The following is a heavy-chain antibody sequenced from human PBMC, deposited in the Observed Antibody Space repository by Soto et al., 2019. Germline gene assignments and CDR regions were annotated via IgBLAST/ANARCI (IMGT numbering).Heavy chain of an antibody. CDR1: GGSFTGYY. V-gene: IGHV4-34*01. J-gene: IGHJ4*02. Sequence: QLQLHQSGAGLLKPSETLSLTCDVSGGSFTGYYWAWIRQPPGKGLEWIGEINHSGCTNYNPSLTGRVTISLDTSRSQFSLKLDSLTAADTAFYFCARGHGRFAHWGQGTLVTVSS. CDR3: ARGHGRFAH. CDR2: INHSGCT.